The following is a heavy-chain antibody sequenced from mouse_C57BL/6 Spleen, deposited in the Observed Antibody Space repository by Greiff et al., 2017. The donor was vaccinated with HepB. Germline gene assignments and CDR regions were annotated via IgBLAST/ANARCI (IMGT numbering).Heavy chain of an antibody. CDR2: IYPGNSDT. CDR1: GYTFTSYW. D-gene: IGHD1-1*01. CDR3: TRYTIVVATQYYAMDY. Sequence: EVKLVESGTVLARPGASVKMSCKTSGYTFTSYWMHWVKQRPGQGLEWIGAIYPGNSDTSYNQKFKGKAKLTAVTSASTAYMELSSLTNEDSAVYYCTRYTIVVATQYYAMDYWGQGTSVTVSS. J-gene: IGHJ4*01. V-gene: IGHV1-5*01.